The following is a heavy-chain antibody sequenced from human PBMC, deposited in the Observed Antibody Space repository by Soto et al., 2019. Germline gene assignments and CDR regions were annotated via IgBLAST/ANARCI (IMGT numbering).Heavy chain of an antibody. CDR1: GGSISSYY. CDR3: ARGAYYDFWSGYSIFDY. V-gene: IGHV4-59*01. J-gene: IGHJ4*02. Sequence: QVQLQESGPGLVKPSETLSLTCTVSGGSISSYYWSWIRQPPGKGLEWIGYIYYSGSTNYNPSLKSRVTISVDTSKNQFSLKLSSVTAADTAVYYCARGAYYDFWSGYSIFDYWGQGTLVTVSS. CDR2: IYYSGST. D-gene: IGHD3-3*01.